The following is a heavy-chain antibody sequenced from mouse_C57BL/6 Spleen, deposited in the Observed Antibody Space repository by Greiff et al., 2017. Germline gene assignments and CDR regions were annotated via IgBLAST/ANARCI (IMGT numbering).Heavy chain of an antibody. CDR3: ARSLDGYYEAWFAY. CDR1: GYTFTDYY. J-gene: IGHJ3*01. Sequence: VQLQQSGPVLVKPGASVKMSCKASGYTFTDYYTNWVKQSHGTSLEWIGVINPYNGGTSYNQTFKGKATLTVDKSSSTAYMELNSLTSEDSAVXYCARSLDGYYEAWFAYWGQGTLVTVSA. CDR2: INPYNGGT. D-gene: IGHD2-3*01. V-gene: IGHV1-19*01.